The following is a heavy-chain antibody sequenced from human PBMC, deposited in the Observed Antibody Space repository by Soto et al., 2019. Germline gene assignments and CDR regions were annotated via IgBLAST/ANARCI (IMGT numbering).Heavy chain of an antibody. CDR1: GFTFSSYG. J-gene: IGHJ4*02. D-gene: IGHD3-22*01. CDR2: IWYDGSNK. Sequence: LRLSCAASGFTFSSYGMHWVRQAPGRGLEWVAVIWYDGSNKYYADSVKGRFTISRDNSKNTLYLQMNSLRAEDTAVYYCARGTYYYDSSGYPFDYWGQGTLVTVSS. CDR3: ARGTYYYDSSGYPFDY. V-gene: IGHV3-33*01.